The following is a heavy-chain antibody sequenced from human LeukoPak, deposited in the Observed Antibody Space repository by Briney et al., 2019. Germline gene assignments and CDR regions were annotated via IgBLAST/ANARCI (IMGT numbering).Heavy chain of an antibody. D-gene: IGHD6-6*01. J-gene: IGHJ4*02. CDR2: IYPGDSDT. CDR1: GYSFTNSW. CDR3: ARLSAARSFDY. Sequence: GESLKISCKGSGYSFTNSWIGWVRQMPGKGLEWMGIIYPGDSDTRYSPTFQGQVTISADKSISTAYLQWSSLKASDTAMYYCARLSAARSFDYWGQGTLVTVSS. V-gene: IGHV5-51*01.